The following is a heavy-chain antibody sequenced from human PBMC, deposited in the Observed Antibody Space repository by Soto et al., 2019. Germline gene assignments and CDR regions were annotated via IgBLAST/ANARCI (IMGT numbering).Heavy chain of an antibody. CDR3: ARHSGYGPQIDY. J-gene: IGHJ4*02. CDR2: IYYSGST. Sequence: QLQLQESGPGLVKPSETLSLTCTVSGGSISSSSYYWGWIRQPPGKGLEWIGTIYYSGSTYYNPSLKSRVTTSVDTSKNQFSLKLSSVTAADTAVYYCARHSGYGPQIDYWGQGTLVTVSS. CDR1: GGSISSSSYY. V-gene: IGHV4-39*01. D-gene: IGHD5-12*01.